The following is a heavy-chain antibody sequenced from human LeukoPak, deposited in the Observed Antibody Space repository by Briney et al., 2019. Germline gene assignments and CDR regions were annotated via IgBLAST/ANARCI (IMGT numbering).Heavy chain of an antibody. V-gene: IGHV3-21*01. D-gene: IGHD2-2*01. CDR2: ISSSSSYI. Sequence: GGSLRLSCAASGFTFSSYSMNWVRQAPGKGLEWVSSISSSSSYIYYADSVKGRFTISRDNAKNSLYLQMNSLRAEDTAVYYCTRARYCSSTSCYAPYFDYWGQGTLVTVSS. CDR1: GFTFSSYS. CDR3: TRARYCSSTSCYAPYFDY. J-gene: IGHJ4*02.